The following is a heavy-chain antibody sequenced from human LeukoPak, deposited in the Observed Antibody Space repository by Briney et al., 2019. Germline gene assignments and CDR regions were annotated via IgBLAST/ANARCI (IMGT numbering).Heavy chain of an antibody. V-gene: IGHV1-2*02. CDR3: AREFNDAFDT. CDR2: INPDSGGT. Sequence: ASLKVSCKASGYTFTAYFMHWVRQAPGQGLEWMGWINPDSGGTNYAQKFQGRVTMTRDTSISTAYMELSRLRSDDTAVYYCAREFNDAFDTWGQGTMVTVSS. CDR1: GYTFTAYF. J-gene: IGHJ3*02.